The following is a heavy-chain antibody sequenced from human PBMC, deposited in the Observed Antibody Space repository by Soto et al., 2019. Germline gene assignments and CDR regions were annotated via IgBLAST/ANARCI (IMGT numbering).Heavy chain of an antibody. J-gene: IGHJ5*02. CDR2: IIPTFGTT. V-gene: IGHV1-69*01. D-gene: IGHD5-18*01. CDR3: AGASDSTWYNWLDP. CDR1: GGNFSSNG. Sequence: QVQVVQSGAEVKKPGSSVKVSCKAPGGNFSSNGIRWVRQAPGQGLELMGGIIPTFGTTNYAHKIRGRVTITADESTGTAYMELSSLRSDDTAVYYCAGASDSTWYNWLDPWGQGTLVTVSS.